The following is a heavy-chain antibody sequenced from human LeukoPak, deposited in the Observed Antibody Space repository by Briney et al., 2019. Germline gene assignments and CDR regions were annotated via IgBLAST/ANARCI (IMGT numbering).Heavy chain of an antibody. D-gene: IGHD1-26*01. CDR3: ARERKVGARSGYY. CDR2: IYYSGST. J-gene: IGHJ4*02. Sequence: SETLSLTCTVSGGSISSSSYYWGWIRQLPGKGLEWIGSIYYSGSTYYNPSLKSRVTISVDTSKNQFSLKLSSVTAADTAVYYCARERKVGARSGYYWGQGTLVTVSS. V-gene: IGHV4-39*07. CDR1: GGSISSSSYY.